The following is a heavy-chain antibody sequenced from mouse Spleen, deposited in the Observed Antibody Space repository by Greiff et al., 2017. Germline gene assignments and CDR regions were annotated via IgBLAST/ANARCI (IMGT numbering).Heavy chain of an antibody. J-gene: IGHJ4*01. D-gene: IGHD1-1*01. CDR3: ARGGTTDYYAMDY. CDR1: GYTFTTYP. Sequence: VNVVESGAELVKPGASVKMSCKASGYTFTTYPIEWMKQNHGKSLEWIGNFHPYNDDTKYNEKFKGKATLTVEKSSSTVYLELSRLTSDDSAVDYCARGGTTDYYAMDYWGQGTSVTVSS. V-gene: IGHV1-47*01. CDR2: FHPYNDDT.